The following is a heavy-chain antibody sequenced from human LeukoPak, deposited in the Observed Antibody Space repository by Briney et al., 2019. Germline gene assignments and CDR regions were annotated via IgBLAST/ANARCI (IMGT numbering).Heavy chain of an antibody. CDR3: AKDIQLST. J-gene: IGHJ3*01. CDR1: GFTFSAYA. Sequence: GGSLRLSCSASGFTFSAYAMYWVRQAPGKGLEWVSLIGPVGDSPFYADSVKGRFTISRDNSKNTLSLQMNSLRVEDTAIYYCAKDIQLSTWGRGTMVTVSS. CDR2: IGPVGDSP. D-gene: IGHD5-24*01. V-gene: IGHV3-23*01.